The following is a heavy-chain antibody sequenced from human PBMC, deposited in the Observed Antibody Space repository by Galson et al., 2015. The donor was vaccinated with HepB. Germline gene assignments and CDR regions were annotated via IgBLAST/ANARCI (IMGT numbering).Heavy chain of an antibody. CDR1: GYTFTSYG. CDR2: ISAYNGNT. Sequence: SVKVSCKASGYTFTSYGISWVRQAPGQGLEWMGWISAYNGNTNYAQKLQGRVTMTTDTSTSTAYMELRSLRSDDTAVYYCARSNYDVWSGYFSEFYFYYGMDVWGQGTTVTVSS. J-gene: IGHJ6*02. V-gene: IGHV1-18*04. D-gene: IGHD3-3*01. CDR3: ARSNYDVWSGYFSEFYFYYGMDV.